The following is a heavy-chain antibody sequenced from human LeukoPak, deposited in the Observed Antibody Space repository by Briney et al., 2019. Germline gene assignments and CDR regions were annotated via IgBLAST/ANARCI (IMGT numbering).Heavy chain of an antibody. CDR2: IIPIFGTA. CDR1: GGTFSSYA. CDR3: AREGAVYYDSSGYFDY. J-gene: IGHJ4*02. V-gene: IGHV1-69*13. D-gene: IGHD3-22*01. Sequence: ASVKVSCKASGGTFSSYAISWVRQAPGQGLEWMGGIIPIFGTANYAQKFQGRVTITADESTSTAYMELSSLRSEDTAVYYCAREGAVYYDSSGYFDYWGQGTLATVSS.